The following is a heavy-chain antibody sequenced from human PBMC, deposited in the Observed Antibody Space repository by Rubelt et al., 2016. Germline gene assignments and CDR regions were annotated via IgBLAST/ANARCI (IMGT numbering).Heavy chain of an antibody. D-gene: IGHD6-13*01. V-gene: IGHV1-2*06. CDR2: INPNSGGT. Sequence: QIQLVQSGAEVKKPGASVRVSCRASAYTFTSYGISWVRQAPGQGLEWMGRINPNSGGTNYAQKFQGRVTMTRDTSISTAYMELSRLSADDTAVYYCARSMKAEYSTTWYYWFDPWGQGTLVTVSS. CDR1: AYTFTSYG. CDR3: ARSMKAEYSTTWYYWFDP. J-gene: IGHJ5*02.